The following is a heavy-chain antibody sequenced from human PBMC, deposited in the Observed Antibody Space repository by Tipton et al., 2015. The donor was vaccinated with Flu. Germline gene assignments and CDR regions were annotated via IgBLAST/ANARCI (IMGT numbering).Heavy chain of an antibody. CDR3: AGRPEKGHDDMDV. J-gene: IGHJ6*02. Sequence: GLVKPSETLSLTCTVSGDSISSYYWTWIRQSPGKGLEWIGYISYSGSTNYNPSFKSRVTISLETSKHQFSLKLTSVTAADTAVYYCAGRPEKGHDDMDVWGQGATVTVSS. CDR1: GDSISSYY. CDR2: ISYSGST. V-gene: IGHV4-59*01.